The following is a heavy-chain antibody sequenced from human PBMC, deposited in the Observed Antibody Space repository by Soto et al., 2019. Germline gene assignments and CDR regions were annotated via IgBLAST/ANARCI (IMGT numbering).Heavy chain of an antibody. J-gene: IGHJ4*02. D-gene: IGHD5-18*01. V-gene: IGHV3-23*01. CDR2: ISGSGVST. Sequence: VQLLESGGGLVQPGGSLRLSCAASGFTFSSYAMSWVRQAPGKGLEWVSAISGSGVSTYYAASVKGRFTISGHNSKNTLYLQMNSLRAEDTAVYYCAKDVVYGYGYDYFDYWGQGTLVTASS. CDR1: GFTFSSYA. CDR3: AKDVVYGYGYDYFDY.